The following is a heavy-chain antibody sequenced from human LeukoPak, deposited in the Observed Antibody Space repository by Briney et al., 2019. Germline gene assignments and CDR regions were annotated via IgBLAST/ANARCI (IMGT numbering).Heavy chain of an antibody. D-gene: IGHD5-12*01. J-gene: IGHJ4*02. CDR2: INPDGGGT. CDR3: ASGYEDY. Sequence: ASVKVSCKASGYTFSDYYIHWVRQAPGQGLEWMGRINPDGGGTNYAQKFQGRVTMTRDTSISTAYMGLSRLRSDDTAVYYCASGYEDYWGQGTLVTVTS. V-gene: IGHV1-2*06. CDR1: GYTFSDYY.